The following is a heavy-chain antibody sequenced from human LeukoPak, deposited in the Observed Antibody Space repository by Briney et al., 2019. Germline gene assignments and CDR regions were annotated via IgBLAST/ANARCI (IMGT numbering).Heavy chain of an antibody. CDR2: INWNGGST. CDR3: ARWSTPYSQSSTISLLDV. CDR1: GFTFDDYG. Sequence: GGSLRLSCAASGFTFDDYGMSWVRQAPGKGLEWVSGINWNGGSTGYADSVKGRFTISRDNAKNSLYLQMNSLGAEDTALYHCARWSTPYSQSSTISLLDVWGQGTTVTVSS. J-gene: IGHJ6*02. V-gene: IGHV3-20*01. D-gene: IGHD3-9*01.